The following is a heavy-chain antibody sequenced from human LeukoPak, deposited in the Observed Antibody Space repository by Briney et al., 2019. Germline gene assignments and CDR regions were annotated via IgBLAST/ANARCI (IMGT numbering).Heavy chain of an antibody. CDR2: INTNTGNP. V-gene: IGHV7-4-1*02. J-gene: IGHJ4*02. CDR1: GYTFTSCA. D-gene: IGHD2-2*01. Sequence: AASVKVSRKASGYTFTSCAMNWVRQAPGQGLEWMGWINTNTGNPTYAQGFTGRFVFSLDTSVSTAYLQISSLKAEDTAVYYCARQGPGYCSSTSCYGVDYWGQGTLVTVSS. CDR3: ARQGPGYCSSTSCYGVDY.